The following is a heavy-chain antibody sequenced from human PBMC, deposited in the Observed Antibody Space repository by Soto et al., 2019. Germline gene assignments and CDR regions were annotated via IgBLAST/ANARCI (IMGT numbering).Heavy chain of an antibody. D-gene: IGHD3-10*01. CDR1: GFTFRNFG. J-gene: IGHJ6*04. V-gene: IGHV3-33*08. CDR3: ARDGDVEGGPPPKDYAMDV. Sequence: QVRLVESGGGVVQPGRSLRLSCAASGFTFRNFGFHWVRQAPGKGLEWVALVWYDGTTKYYAESLKGLVSISRDNSKNTLYLEMKSLRAEDTAVYYCARDGDVEGGPPPKDYAMDVWGKGTTVTVSS. CDR2: VWYDGTTK.